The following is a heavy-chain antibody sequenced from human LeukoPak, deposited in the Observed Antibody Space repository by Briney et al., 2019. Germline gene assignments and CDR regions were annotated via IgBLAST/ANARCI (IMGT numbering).Heavy chain of an antibody. J-gene: IGHJ6*02. Sequence: SESLSLTCAVYGGSFSGYYGRWIRQPPGKGLEWIGEVNHSGSTNYNPSLKSRIHTSADPSKNRLSLKLSSVPAVDTAEYYCASRQQQLLYYYGIYVWGQGTTLTVSS. CDR3: ASRQQQLLYYYGIYV. CDR2: VNHSGST. D-gene: IGHD6-13*01. V-gene: IGHV4-34*01. CDR1: GGSFSGYY.